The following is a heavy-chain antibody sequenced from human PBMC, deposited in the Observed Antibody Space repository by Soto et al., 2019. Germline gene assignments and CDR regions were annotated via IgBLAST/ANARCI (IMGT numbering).Heavy chain of an antibody. V-gene: IGHV4-30-2*01. CDR3: ARGGAAPPPGGMDV. Sequence: TLSLTCAVSGGSISSGGYSWSWIRQPPGKGLEWIGYIYHSGSTYYNPSLKSRVTISVDRSKNQFSLKLSSVTAADTAVYYCARGGAAPPPGGMDVCGQGTTVTVSS. CDR2: IYHSGST. D-gene: IGHD6-6*01. J-gene: IGHJ6*02. CDR1: GGSISSGGYS.